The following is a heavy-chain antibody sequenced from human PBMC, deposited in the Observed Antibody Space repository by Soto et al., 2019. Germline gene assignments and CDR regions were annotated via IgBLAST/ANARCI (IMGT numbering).Heavy chain of an antibody. CDR2: IYYSGRT. J-gene: IGHJ3*01. D-gene: IGHD1-1*01. V-gene: IGHV4-31*02. CDR1: GGSISTGGVF. CDR3: AKAIVFTGGDGFDL. Sequence: QVQLREWGPGLVKPSQTLSLKCSVSGGSISTGGVFWSWIRQHPSKGLEWIGDIYYSGRTYNNPSLDSRVTISIEASKNQFSLTLTSVTAADTAVYYCAKAIVFTGGDGFDLWGQGRMVTVSS.